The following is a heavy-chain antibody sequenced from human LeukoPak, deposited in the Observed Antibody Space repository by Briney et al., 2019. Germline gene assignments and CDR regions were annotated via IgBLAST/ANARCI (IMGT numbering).Heavy chain of an antibody. Sequence: PGRSLRLSCAASGFTFSSYAMHWVRQAPGKGLEWVAVISYDGSNKYYADSVKGRFTISRDNSKNTLYLQMNSLRAEDTAVYYCARVSPGGPGSGMDVWGQGTTVTVSS. D-gene: IGHD2/OR15-2a*01. CDR1: GFTFSSYA. CDR2: ISYDGSNK. V-gene: IGHV3-30-3*01. J-gene: IGHJ6*02. CDR3: ARVSPGGPGSGMDV.